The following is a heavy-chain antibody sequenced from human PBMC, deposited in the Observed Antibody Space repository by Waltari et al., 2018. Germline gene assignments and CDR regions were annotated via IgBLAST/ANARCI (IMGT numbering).Heavy chain of an antibody. V-gene: IGHV3-30*01. Sequence: QVQLVESGGGVVQPGRSLRLSCAASGFTFSSYALHWVRQAPGKGLEWVAVISYDGSNKYYAESVKGRFTISRDNFKNTLYLQMNSLRAEDTAVYYCAREGMTTDFDYWGQGTLVTVSS. J-gene: IGHJ4*02. D-gene: IGHD4-17*01. CDR3: AREGMTTDFDY. CDR1: GFTFSSYA. CDR2: ISYDGSNK.